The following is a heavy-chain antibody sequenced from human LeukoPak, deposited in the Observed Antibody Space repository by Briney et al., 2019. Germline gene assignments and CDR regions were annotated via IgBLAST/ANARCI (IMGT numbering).Heavy chain of an antibody. Sequence: GGSLRLSWVTSGFIFGDFGMHWVRQAPGKGLEWVAFIRYDGITKYVAASVKGRFTVSRDNSKNTVYLQMNSLRVEDTAVYFCAKDFRSYMDVWGKGTTVIASS. V-gene: IGHV3-30*02. CDR3: AKDFRSYMDV. CDR2: IRYDGITK. J-gene: IGHJ6*03. CDR1: GFIFGDFG.